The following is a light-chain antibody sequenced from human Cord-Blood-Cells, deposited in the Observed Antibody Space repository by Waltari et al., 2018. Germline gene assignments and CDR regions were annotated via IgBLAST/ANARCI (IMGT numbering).Light chain of an antibody. V-gene: IGKV1-27*01. CDR3: QKYNSAPRT. CDR1: QGISNY. J-gene: IGKJ1*01. Sequence: DIQMTPSPSSLSASVGDRVTITCRASQGISNYVAWYEQKPGKVPKLLIYAASTLQSGVPSRFSGSGSGTDFTLTISSLQPEDVATYYCQKYNSAPRTFGQGTKVEIK. CDR2: AAS.